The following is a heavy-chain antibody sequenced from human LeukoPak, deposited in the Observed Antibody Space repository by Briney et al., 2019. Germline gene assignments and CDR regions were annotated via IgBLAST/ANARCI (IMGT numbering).Heavy chain of an antibody. CDR3: AKGSGEVDYYYGMDV. CDR2: ISWNSGSI. Sequence: GGSLRLSCAASGFTFSSYAMHWVRQAPGKGLEWVSGISWNSGSIGYADSVKGRFTISRDNAKNSLYLQMNSLRAEDTALYYCAKGSGEVDYYYGMDVWGQGTTVTVSS. D-gene: IGHD7-27*01. V-gene: IGHV3-9*01. CDR1: GFTFSSYA. J-gene: IGHJ6*02.